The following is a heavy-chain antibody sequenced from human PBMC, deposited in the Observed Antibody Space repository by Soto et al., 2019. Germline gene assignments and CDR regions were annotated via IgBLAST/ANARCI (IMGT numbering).Heavy chain of an antibody. V-gene: IGHV1-3*01. J-gene: IGHJ1*01. CDR2: INAGNGEA. CDR1: GYTFTAYA. D-gene: IGHD3-16*01. Sequence: ASVKVSCKASGYTFTAYAIHWVRQAPGHRLEWLGWINAGNGEARYPQEFQDRVTITRDTSASTTYMELSSLRSEDSSGYYCEGASTTSFYTRGQHNQVTISS. CDR3: EGASTTSFYT.